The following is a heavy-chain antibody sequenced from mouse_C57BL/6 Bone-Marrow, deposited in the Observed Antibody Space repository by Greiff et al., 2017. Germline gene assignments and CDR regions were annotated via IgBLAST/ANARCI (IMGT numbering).Heavy chain of an antibody. D-gene: IGHD2-3*01. CDR2: IDPSDSYT. CDR1: GYTFTSYW. CDR3: ARKMGYWYFDV. Sequence: VQLQQPGAELVKPGASVKMSCKASGYTFTSYWITWVKQRPGQGLEWIGVIDPSDSYTNYNQKFKGKATLTVDTSSSTAYMQLSSLTSEDSAVYYCARKMGYWYFDVWGTGTTVTVSS. V-gene: IGHV1-69*02. J-gene: IGHJ1*03.